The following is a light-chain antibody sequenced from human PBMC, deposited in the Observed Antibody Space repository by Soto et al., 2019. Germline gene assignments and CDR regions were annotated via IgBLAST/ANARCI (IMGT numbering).Light chain of an antibody. CDR1: QGISNY. Sequence: DIQMTQSPSSLSASLGDRVTITCRASQGISNYLSCYQQKPGKVPKLLIYAASTLQSGVPSRFSGSGSGTDFTLTISRLEPEDFAVYYCQQYGSSPKTFGQGTKVDI. CDR3: QQYGSSPKT. CDR2: AAS. J-gene: IGKJ1*01. V-gene: IGKV1-27*01.